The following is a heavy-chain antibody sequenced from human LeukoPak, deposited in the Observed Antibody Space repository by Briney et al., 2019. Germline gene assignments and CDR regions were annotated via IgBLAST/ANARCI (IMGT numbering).Heavy chain of an antibody. J-gene: IGHJ4*02. V-gene: IGHV3-21*01. CDR1: GFTFSSYS. CDR3: ARVRGYPYYFDY. CDR2: ISSSSSYI. Sequence: GGSLRLSCAASGFTFSSYSMNWVRQAPGKGLEWVSSISSSSSYIYYADSVKGRFTISRDNAKNSLYLQMNSLRAEDAAVYYCARVRGYPYYFDYWGQGTLVTVSS. D-gene: IGHD5-12*01.